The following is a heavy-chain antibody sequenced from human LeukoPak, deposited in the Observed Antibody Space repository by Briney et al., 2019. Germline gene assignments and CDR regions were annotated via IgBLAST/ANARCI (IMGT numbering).Heavy chain of an antibody. Sequence: GGPVRLSCAASGFTFSDYYMSWIRQAPGKGLEWVSAISGSGGSTYYADSVKGRFTISRDNSKNTLYLQMNSLRAEDTAVYYCAKDLLTMVRGGIDYWGQGTLVTVSS. D-gene: IGHD3-10*01. J-gene: IGHJ4*02. V-gene: IGHV3-23*01. CDR2: ISGSGGST. CDR3: AKDLLTMVRGGIDY. CDR1: GFTFSDYY.